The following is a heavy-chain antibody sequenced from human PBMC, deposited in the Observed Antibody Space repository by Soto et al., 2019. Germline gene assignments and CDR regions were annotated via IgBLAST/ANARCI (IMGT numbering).Heavy chain of an antibody. Sequence: QPGGSLRLSCAASGFTFSSYAMHWVRQAPGKGLEWVAVISYDGSNKYYADSVKGRFTISRDNSKNTLYLQMNSLRAEDTAVYYCARDKDYYDSSGPGGGFDPWGQGTLVTVSS. V-gene: IGHV3-30-3*01. D-gene: IGHD3-22*01. CDR1: GFTFSSYA. J-gene: IGHJ5*02. CDR3: ARDKDYYDSSGPGGGFDP. CDR2: ISYDGSNK.